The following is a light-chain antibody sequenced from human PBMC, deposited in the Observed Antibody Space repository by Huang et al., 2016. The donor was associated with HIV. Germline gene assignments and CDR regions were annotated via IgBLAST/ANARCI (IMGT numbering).Light chain of an antibody. CDR1: QSVYSSSTSKDY. Sequence: DIIMTQSPDSLAVSLGERATLNCRSSQSVYSSSTSKDYMAWFQQKPGQPPRVLLFWASTREAGVPDRFSGSGSGTQFTLTIANLEAEDAAIYYCQQYYSSPQTVGQGTRVEVK. V-gene: IGKV4-1*01. CDR3: QQYYSSPQT. CDR2: WAS. J-gene: IGKJ1*01.